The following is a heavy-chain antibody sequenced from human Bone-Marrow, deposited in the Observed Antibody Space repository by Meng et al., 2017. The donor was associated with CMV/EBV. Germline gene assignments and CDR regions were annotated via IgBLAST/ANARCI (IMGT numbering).Heavy chain of an antibody. CDR2: INHSGST. V-gene: IGHV4-34*01. J-gene: IGHJ4*02. D-gene: IGHD3-22*01. CDR3: ARGVDYYDSSGYYY. CDR1: GGSFSGYY. Sequence: QVHLQQGGAGLLKPPGTLSLTCAVYGGSFSGYYWSWIRQPPGKGLEWIGEINHSGSTNYNPSLKSRVTISVDTSKNQFSLKLSSVTAADTAVYYCARGVDYYDSSGYYYWGQGTLVTVSS.